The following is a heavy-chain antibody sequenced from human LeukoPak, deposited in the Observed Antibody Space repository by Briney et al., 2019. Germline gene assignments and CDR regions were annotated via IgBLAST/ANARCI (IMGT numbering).Heavy chain of an antibody. J-gene: IGHJ4*02. Sequence: GGSLRLSCAASGFIVSNKYMTWVRQAPGKGLEWVSLIYSDGRTYYADSVRGRCTISRDNAKNSLYLQMNSLRAEDTAVYYCAREGSYYAFDYWGQGTLVTVSS. CDR2: IYSDGRT. V-gene: IGHV3-53*01. CDR3: AREGSYYAFDY. CDR1: GFIVSNKY. D-gene: IGHD1-26*01.